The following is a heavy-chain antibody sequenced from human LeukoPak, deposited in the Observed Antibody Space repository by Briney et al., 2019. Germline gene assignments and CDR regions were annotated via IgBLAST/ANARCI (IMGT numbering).Heavy chain of an antibody. CDR3: ARRGYYDSGGYYGY. J-gene: IGHJ4*02. D-gene: IGHD3-22*01. CDR2: IYYSGNT. CDR1: GGSISGDH. V-gene: IGHV4-59*08. Sequence: SETLSLTCTVSGGSISGDHWNWIRQPPGKGLEWIGNIYYSGNTNYNPSLKSRVTISIDTSKNHFSLRLSSVTAADTAVYYCARRGYYDSGGYYGYWGQGTLVTVSS.